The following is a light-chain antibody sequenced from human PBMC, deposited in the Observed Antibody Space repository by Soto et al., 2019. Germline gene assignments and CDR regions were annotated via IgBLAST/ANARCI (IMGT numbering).Light chain of an antibody. V-gene: IGLV2-14*03. J-gene: IGLJ1*01. CDR1: SSDVGAYKY. Sequence: QSVLTLPASVSGSPGQSVTISCTGTSSDVGAYKYVSWYQKHPGKAPKLMIYGVSNRPSGVSNRFSGSKSGNTAFLTISVLXPEDEADYYCSSFTGPTTLDVFGTGTKVTVL. CDR2: GVS. CDR3: SSFTGPTTLDV.